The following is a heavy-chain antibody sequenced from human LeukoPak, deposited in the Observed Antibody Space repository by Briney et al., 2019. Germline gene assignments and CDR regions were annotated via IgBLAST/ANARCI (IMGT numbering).Heavy chain of an antibody. V-gene: IGHV3-66*01. Sequence: GGSLSLSCTVSGIDVSSNYISWVRQAPGKGLEWVSVTYVSGNTYYADSVKGRFIVSRDNSKNTLYLEMNSLRVEDTGVYYCAREVGAWDQGTLVTVSS. J-gene: IGHJ5*02. D-gene: IGHD1-26*01. CDR2: TYVSGNT. CDR3: AREVGA. CDR1: GIDVSSNY.